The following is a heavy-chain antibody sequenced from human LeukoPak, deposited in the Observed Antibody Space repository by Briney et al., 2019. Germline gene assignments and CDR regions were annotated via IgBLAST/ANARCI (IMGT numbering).Heavy chain of an antibody. J-gene: IGHJ4*02. V-gene: IGHV3-30*04. CDR3: AEDRPSYCSGGSCYSDYFDY. D-gene: IGHD2-15*01. CDR2: ISYDGSNK. CDR1: GFTFSSYA. Sequence: GGSLRLSCAASGFTFSSYAMHWVRQAPGKGLEWVAVISYDGSNKYYADSVKGRFTISRDNSKNTLYLQMNSLRAEDTAVYYCAEDRPSYCSGGSCYSDYFDYWGQGTLVTVSS.